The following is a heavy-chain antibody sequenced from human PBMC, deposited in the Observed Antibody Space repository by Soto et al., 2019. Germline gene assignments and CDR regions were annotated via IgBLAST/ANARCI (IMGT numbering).Heavy chain of an antibody. J-gene: IGHJ4*02. CDR1: GFTFSTYA. V-gene: IGHV3-23*05. D-gene: IGHD3-10*01. CDR3: VGGLNYKFFFDL. CDR2: IHKTGTIT. Sequence: EGHVVESGGDLVQPGDSLTISCAASGFTFSTYAMSWVRQAPGKGLEWVSGIHKTGTITFYADSVKGRFTNSRDNSKNTLYLHMRRLRDGVTDVYYCVGGLNYKFFFDLWGQGTLVTVSS.